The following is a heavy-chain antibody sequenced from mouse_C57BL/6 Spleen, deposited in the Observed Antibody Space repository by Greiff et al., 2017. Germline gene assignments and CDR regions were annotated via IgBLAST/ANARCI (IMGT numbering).Heavy chain of an antibody. CDR3: ARWDTTGGYYFDY. CDR1: GYAFSSSW. Sequence: QVQLQQSGPELVKPGASVKISCKASGYAFSSSWMNWVKQRPGKGLEWIGRIYPGDGDTNYNGKFKGKATLTADKSSSTAYMQLSSLTSEDSAVSFCARWDTTGGYYFDYWGQGTTLTVSS. V-gene: IGHV1-82*01. D-gene: IGHD1-1*01. CDR2: IYPGDGDT. J-gene: IGHJ2*01.